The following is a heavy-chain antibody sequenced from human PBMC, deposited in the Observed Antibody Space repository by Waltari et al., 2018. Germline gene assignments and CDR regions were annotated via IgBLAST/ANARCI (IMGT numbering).Heavy chain of an antibody. CDR3: ARDPSVGYRVYGDGFDL. D-gene: IGHD6-13*01. V-gene: IGHV3-48*03. Sequence: DVQLVESGGGSVQPGGSLRLSCAGSGFTFSSADMNWVRQAPGQGLEWVAFVSGSGNPKQYADSVKGRFTISRDNAKNSVFLQMNSLRDEDTALYYCARDPSVGYRVYGDGFDLWGQGTMVTVSP. CDR1: GFTFSSAD. J-gene: IGHJ3*01. CDR2: VSGSGNPK.